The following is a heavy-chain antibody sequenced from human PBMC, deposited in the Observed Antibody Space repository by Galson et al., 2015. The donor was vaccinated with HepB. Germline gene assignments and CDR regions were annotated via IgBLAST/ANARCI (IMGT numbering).Heavy chain of an antibody. CDR1: GFTFSSYG. CDR2: IWYDGSNK. Sequence: SLRLSCAASGFTFSSYGMHWVRQAPGRGLEWVAVIWYDGSNKYYADSVKGRFTISRDNSKNTLYLQMNSLRAEDTAVYYCARGGHKGITMVRGVRGLGAFDYWGQGTLVTVSS. J-gene: IGHJ4*02. D-gene: IGHD3-10*01. CDR3: ARGGHKGITMVRGVRGLGAFDY. V-gene: IGHV3-33*01.